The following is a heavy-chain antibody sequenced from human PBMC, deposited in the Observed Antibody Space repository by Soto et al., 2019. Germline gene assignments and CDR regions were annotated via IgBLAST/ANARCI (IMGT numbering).Heavy chain of an antibody. CDR2: IIVLFGTT. V-gene: IGHV1-69*01. D-gene: IGHD6-19*01. CDR1: GGNFSNYA. J-gene: IGHJ5*02. CDR3: ARARGSSWYNWFDP. Sequence: QVQLVQSGAEVRKPGSSVKVSCKASGGNFSNYAISWVRQAPGQGLEWMGGIIVLFGTTNYAQKFRGRLTVSAHESTSTAYMELGRLSFDDTAIYYCARARGSSWYNWFDPWGQGTLVTVSS.